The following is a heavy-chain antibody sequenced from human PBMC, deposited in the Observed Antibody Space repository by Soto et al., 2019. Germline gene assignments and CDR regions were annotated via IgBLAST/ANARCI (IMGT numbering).Heavy chain of an antibody. J-gene: IGHJ5*01. V-gene: IGHV3-74*01. CDR2: MNSDGSST. D-gene: IGHD3-10*01. CDR3: ERSVRPLRWFDS. CDR1: GFTFSSYW. Sequence: GGSLRLSCAASGFTFSSYWMHWVRQAPGKGLVWVSRMNSDGSSTSYADSVKGRCTISRDNAKNTLYLQMNNLRAEDTAVYYFERSVRPLRWFDSRGQGTSVTVS.